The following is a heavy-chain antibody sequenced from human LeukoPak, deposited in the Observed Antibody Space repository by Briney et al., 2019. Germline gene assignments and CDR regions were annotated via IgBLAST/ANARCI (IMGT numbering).Heavy chain of an antibody. J-gene: IGHJ4*02. Sequence: GGSLKLSCAASGFTFSDSAMHWVRQASGKGLEWVGRIRSKTNRYATEYAASVKGGFTISRDDSKNTAYLQMNSLKNEDTAVYYCRIAVAGNWGQGTLVTVSS. CDR2: IRSKTNRYAT. V-gene: IGHV3-73*01. CDR3: RIAVAGN. D-gene: IGHD6-19*01. CDR1: GFTFSDSA.